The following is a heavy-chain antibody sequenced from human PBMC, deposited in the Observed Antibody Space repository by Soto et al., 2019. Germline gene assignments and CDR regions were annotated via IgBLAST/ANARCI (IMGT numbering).Heavy chain of an antibody. D-gene: IGHD5-12*01. CDR1: GFTFSSYA. J-gene: IGHJ4*02. Sequence: WSLRLSCAASGFTFSSYAMHWVRQAPGKGLEWVAVISYDGSNKYYADSVKGRFTISRDNSKNTLYLQMNSLRAEDTAVYYCAREGGYRTFDYWGQGTLVTVSS. CDR3: AREGGYRTFDY. V-gene: IGHV3-30-3*01. CDR2: ISYDGSNK.